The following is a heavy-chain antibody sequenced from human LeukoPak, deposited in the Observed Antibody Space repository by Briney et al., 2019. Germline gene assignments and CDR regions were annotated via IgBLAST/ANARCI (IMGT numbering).Heavy chain of an antibody. CDR3: ATRSGAFDY. J-gene: IGHJ4*02. D-gene: IGHD3-10*01. V-gene: IGHV3-21*01. CDR1: GFTFSSYS. CDR2: ISSGSDYI. Sequence: SGGSLRLSCAASGFTFSSYSMNWVRQAPGKGLEWVSSISSGSDYIYYADSVRGRFTISRDNAKNSLYLQMSSLRAEDAAVYYCATRSGAFDYWGQGTLVTLSS.